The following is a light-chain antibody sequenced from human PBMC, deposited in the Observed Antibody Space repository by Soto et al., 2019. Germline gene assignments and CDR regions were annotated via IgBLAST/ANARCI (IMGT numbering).Light chain of an antibody. Sequence: QSALTQPRSVSGSPGQSVTISCTGTSSDVGGYNYVSWYQQHPGKAHKVMIYDVSELPSGVPDRFSGSKSGNTASLTISGLQAEDEADYYCCSYAGSPRYVLGTGTKLTAL. CDR3: CSYAGSPRYV. CDR2: DVS. CDR1: SSDVGGYNY. J-gene: IGLJ1*01. V-gene: IGLV2-11*01.